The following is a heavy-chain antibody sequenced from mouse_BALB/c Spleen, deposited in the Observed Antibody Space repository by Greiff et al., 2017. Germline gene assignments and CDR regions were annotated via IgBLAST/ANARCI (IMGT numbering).Heavy chain of an antibody. CDR1: GFTFSSYW. V-gene: IGHV6-3*01. CDR3: TAYYYGSSYGFAY. D-gene: IGHD1-1*01. J-gene: IGHJ3*01. CDR2: IRLKSDNYAT. Sequence: EVKLMESGGGLVQPGGSMKLSCVASGFTFSSYWMSWVRQSPEKGLEWVAEIRLKSDNYATHYAESVKGKFTISRDDSKSRLYLQMNSLRAEDTGIYYCTAYYYGSSYGFAYWGQGTLVTVSA.